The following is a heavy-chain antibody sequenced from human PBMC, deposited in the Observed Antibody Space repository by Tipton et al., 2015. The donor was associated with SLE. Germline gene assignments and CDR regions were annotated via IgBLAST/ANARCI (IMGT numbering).Heavy chain of an antibody. V-gene: IGHV4-34*01. J-gene: IGHJ4*02. CDR3: ARGTATNPFRY. CDR1: GGSFSGYY. CDR2: INHSGST. Sequence: GLVKPSETLSLTCAVYGGSFSGYYWSWIRQPPGKGLEWIGEINHSGSTNYNPSLKSRVTISVDTSKNQLSLKLSSVTAADTAVYYCARGTATNPFRYWGQGTLVTVSS. D-gene: IGHD5-12*01.